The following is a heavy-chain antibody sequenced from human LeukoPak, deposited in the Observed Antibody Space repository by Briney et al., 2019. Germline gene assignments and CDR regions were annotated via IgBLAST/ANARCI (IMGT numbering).Heavy chain of an antibody. CDR3: ARDKQSGSSLFDY. Sequence: GGSLRLSCAASGFTFSSYSMNWVRQAPGKGLEWVANIKQDGSETYYVGSVGSRFTISRDNAKNSLYLQMNSLRAEDTAVYYCARDKQSGSSLFDYWGQGTLVTVSS. D-gene: IGHD6-13*01. J-gene: IGHJ4*02. CDR2: IKQDGSET. V-gene: IGHV3-7*04. CDR1: GFTFSSYS.